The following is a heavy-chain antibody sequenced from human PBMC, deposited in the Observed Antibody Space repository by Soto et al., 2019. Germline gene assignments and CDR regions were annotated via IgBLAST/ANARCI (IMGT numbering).Heavy chain of an antibody. CDR3: ARTDGALDV. D-gene: IGHD4-17*01. CDR2: MNPKSGHT. V-gene: IGHV1-8*01. CDR1: GYTFSSYD. Sequence: QVQLVQSGAEVKKPGASVKVSCKASGYTFSSYDINWVRQATGQGLEWMGWMNPKSGHTGSAQKFXXRXTXXRDPSISTAYMELSSLRSEDTAIYYCARTDGALDVWGQGTTVTVSS. J-gene: IGHJ6*02.